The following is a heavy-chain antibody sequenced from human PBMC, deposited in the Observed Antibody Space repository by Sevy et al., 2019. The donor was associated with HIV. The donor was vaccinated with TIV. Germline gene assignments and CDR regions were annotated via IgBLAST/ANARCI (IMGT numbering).Heavy chain of an antibody. D-gene: IGHD2-21*02. CDR3: ARLFSCGGDCYYLDY. J-gene: IGHJ4*02. Sequence: GGSLRLSCAASGFTFSDYDMHWVRQAPGKGLEWVAVMSHDGNYKNHADSVKVRFTISRDNFKNTLYLQMNSLRVEDTAVYFCARLFSCGGDCYYLDYWGQGAPVTVS. CDR1: GFTFSDYD. CDR2: MSHDGNYK. V-gene: IGHV3-30*04.